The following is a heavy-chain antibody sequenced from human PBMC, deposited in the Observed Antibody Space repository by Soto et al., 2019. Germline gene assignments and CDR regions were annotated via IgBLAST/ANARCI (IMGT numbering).Heavy chain of an antibody. J-gene: IGHJ4*02. Sequence: QVQLVQSGAEVRKPGSSVQVSCKASGDSFSTLGINWVRQAPGQGLEWMGGIIAMFGKGRYAQRFQGRATLTADKSTSKAYLELSSLTSDDTAVYYCPTAHSSGWYFFDYWGRGSLVTVSS. CDR1: GDSFSTLG. CDR2: IIAMFGKG. D-gene: IGHD6-19*01. CDR3: PTAHSSGWYFFDY. V-gene: IGHV1-69*06.